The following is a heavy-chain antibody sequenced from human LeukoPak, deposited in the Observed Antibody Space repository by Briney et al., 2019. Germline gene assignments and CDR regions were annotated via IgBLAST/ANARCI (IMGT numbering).Heavy chain of an antibody. CDR2: IIPILGIA. CDR3: ARDLSIGVDTAMADAFDI. Sequence: SVKVSCKASGGTFSSYAISWVRQAPGQGLEWMGRIIPILGIANYAQKFQGRVTITADKSTSTAYMELSSLRSEDTAVYYCARDLSIGVDTAMADAFDIWGQGTMVTVSS. V-gene: IGHV1-69*04. D-gene: IGHD5-18*01. J-gene: IGHJ3*02. CDR1: GGTFSSYA.